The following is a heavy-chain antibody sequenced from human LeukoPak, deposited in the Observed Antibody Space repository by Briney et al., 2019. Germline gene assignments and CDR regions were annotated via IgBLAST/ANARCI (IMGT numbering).Heavy chain of an antibody. CDR3: ATDARYDAFDI. V-gene: IGHV4-59*08. CDR1: GGSISSYY. J-gene: IGHJ3*02. CDR2: IYYSGST. Sequence: PSETLSLTCTVSGGSISSYYWSWIRQPPGKGLEWIGYIYYSGSTNYNPSLKSRVTISVDTSKNQFSLKLSSVTAADTAVYYCATDARYDAFDIWGQGTMVTVSS.